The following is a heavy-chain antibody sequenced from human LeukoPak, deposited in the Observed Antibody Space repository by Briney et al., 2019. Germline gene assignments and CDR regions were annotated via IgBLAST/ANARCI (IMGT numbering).Heavy chain of an antibody. CDR1: GFTFYDYG. V-gene: IGHV3-20*04. Sequence: GGSLRLSCAASGFTFYDYGMSWVRQAPGKGLEWVSGINWNGGSTGYADSVKGRFTISRDNAKNSLYLQMNSLRAEDTALYYCARPTYSGSYYWFDYWGQGTLVTVSS. J-gene: IGHJ4*02. CDR2: INWNGGST. D-gene: IGHD1-26*01. CDR3: ARPTYSGSYYWFDY.